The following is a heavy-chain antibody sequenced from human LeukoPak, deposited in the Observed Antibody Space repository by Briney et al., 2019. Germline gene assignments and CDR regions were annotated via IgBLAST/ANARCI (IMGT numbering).Heavy chain of an antibody. V-gene: IGHV3-53*05. CDR1: GFTVSSNY. Sequence: GGSLRLSCAASGFTVSSNYIYSGDSTYYADSVKGRFTISRDNSKNTLYLQMNSLRAEDTAVYYCARGPTEIGDEYYFDYWGQGTLVTVSS. J-gene: IGHJ4*02. D-gene: IGHD3-16*01. CDR3: ARGPTEIGDEYYFDY. CDR2: YSGDST.